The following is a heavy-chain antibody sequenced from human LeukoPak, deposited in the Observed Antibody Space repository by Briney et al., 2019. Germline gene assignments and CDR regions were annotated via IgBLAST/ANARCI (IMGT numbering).Heavy chain of an antibody. J-gene: IGHJ6*02. D-gene: IGHD4-17*01. Sequence: SETLSLTCTVSGGSISSYYWSWIRQPAGKGLEWIGRIYTSGSTNYNPSLKSRVTMSVDTSKNQFSLKLSSVTAADTAVYYCARLMTTVTTIDYYYGMDVWGQGTTVTVSS. V-gene: IGHV4-4*07. CDR3: ARLMTTVTTIDYYYGMDV. CDR1: GGSISSYY. CDR2: IYTSGST.